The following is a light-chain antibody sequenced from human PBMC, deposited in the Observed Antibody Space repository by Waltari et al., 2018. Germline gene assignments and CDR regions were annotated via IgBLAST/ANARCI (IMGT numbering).Light chain of an antibody. J-gene: IGLJ2*01. CDR3: SSYAGNNDVV. CDR1: SSNVGGYNY. Sequence: QSALTQPPSASGSPGQSVTISCTGTSSNVGGYNYVSWYQQYPGKAPELMIYEVNKLPAGFPDRFSGFKSGNTASLTVAGLQAEDEADYYCSSYAGNNDVVFGGGTKLTVL. CDR2: EVN. V-gene: IGLV2-8*01.